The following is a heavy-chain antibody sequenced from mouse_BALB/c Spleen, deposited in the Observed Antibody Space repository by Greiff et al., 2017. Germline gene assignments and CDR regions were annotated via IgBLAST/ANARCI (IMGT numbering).Heavy chain of an antibody. CDR1: GFTFTDYY. J-gene: IGHJ3*01. Sequence: EVMLVESGGGLVQPGGSLRLSCATSGFTFTDYYMSWVRQPPGKALEWLGFIRNKANGYTTEYSASVKGRFTISRDTSQSILYLQMNALRAEDTAIYYCARDAGGNYPWFAYWGQGTLVTVSA. D-gene: IGHD2-1*01. CDR2: IRNKANGYTT. CDR3: ARDAGGNYPWFAY. V-gene: IGHV7-3*02.